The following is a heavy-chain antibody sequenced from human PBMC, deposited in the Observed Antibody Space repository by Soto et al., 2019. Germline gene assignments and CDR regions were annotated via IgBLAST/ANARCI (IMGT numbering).Heavy chain of an antibody. V-gene: IGHV1-2*04. CDR3: ARHAREYSRSSINWFDP. CDR1: GYTFTGDY. J-gene: IGHJ5*02. Sequence: ASSVKGACKAAGYTFTGDYIHWGRQAPGQGLEWMGWINPNSGGTNYAQKFQGWVTMTRDTSISTAYMELSRLRSDDTAVYYCARHAREYSRSSINWFDPWGQGTLVTVSS. CDR2: INPNSGGT. D-gene: IGHD6-13*01.